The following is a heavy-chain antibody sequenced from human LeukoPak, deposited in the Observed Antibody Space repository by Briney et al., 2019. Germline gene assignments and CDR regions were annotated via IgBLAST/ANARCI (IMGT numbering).Heavy chain of an antibody. V-gene: IGHV3-48*03. CDR2: IDSSGTTI. D-gene: IGHD3-22*01. Sequence: GGSLRLSCAASGFTFSNYEMNWVRQAPGRGREWVSYIDSSGTTIYYADSVKGRFTMSRDNAKNSLYLQMNSLRAEDTAVYFCAREFGGYGGDPFDIWGQGTMVTVSS. CDR3: AREFGGYGGDPFDI. CDR1: GFTFSNYE. J-gene: IGHJ3*02.